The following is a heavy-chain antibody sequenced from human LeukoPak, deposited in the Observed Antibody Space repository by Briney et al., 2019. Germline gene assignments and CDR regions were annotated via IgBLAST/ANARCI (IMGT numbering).Heavy chain of an antibody. J-gene: IGHJ6*02. Sequence: GGSLRLSCSASGFTFSNYAMHWVRQAPGKGLEYVSAISSNGGSTYYADSVKGRFTISRDNSKNTLYLQMSSLRAEDTAAYYCVKSKYYYYYNMDVWGQGTTVTVSS. D-gene: IGHD2/OR15-2a*01. CDR2: ISSNGGST. CDR1: GFTFSNYA. V-gene: IGHV3-64D*09. CDR3: VKSKYYYYYNMDV.